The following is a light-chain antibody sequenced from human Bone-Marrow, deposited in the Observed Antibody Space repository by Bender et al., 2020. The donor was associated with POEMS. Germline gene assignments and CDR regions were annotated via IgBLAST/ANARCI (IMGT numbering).Light chain of an antibody. CDR2: SDN. V-gene: IGLV1-44*01. CDR1: NSNIGTNA. J-gene: IGLJ3*02. CDR3: GGWDCGLGGGE. Sequence: QSVLTQPPPASGTPGQRVTISCSGSNSNIGTNAVNWYQQFPGTAPKLLIYSDNQRPSGVPDRFYAFKSGPSASLAISGLQSEDDADYYRGGWDCGLGGGEFDGVTERTVL.